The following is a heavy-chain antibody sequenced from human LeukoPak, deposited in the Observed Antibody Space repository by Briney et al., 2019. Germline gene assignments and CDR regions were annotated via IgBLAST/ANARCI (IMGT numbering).Heavy chain of an antibody. CDR2: IYYSGST. V-gene: IGHV4-59*01. CDR3: ARSEEQQLRLGY. J-gene: IGHJ4*02. CDR1: GGSISSYY. Sequence: SETLSLTCTVSGGSISSYYWSWIRQPPGKGLEWIGYIYYSGSTNYNPSLKSRVTISVDTSKNQFSLKLSSVTAADTAVYYCARSEEQQLRLGYWGQGTLVTVSS. D-gene: IGHD6-13*01.